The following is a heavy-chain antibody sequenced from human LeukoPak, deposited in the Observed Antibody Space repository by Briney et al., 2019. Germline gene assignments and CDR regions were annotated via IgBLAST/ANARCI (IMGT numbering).Heavy chain of an antibody. CDR2: IYHSGST. Sequence: SETLSLTCAVSGGSISSGGYSWSWIRQPPGKGLEWIGYIYHSGSTYYNPSPKSRVTISVDRSKNQFSLKLSSVTAADTAVYYCARGLITFGGVTSYFDYWGQGTLVTVSS. V-gene: IGHV4-30-2*01. D-gene: IGHD3-16*01. J-gene: IGHJ4*02. CDR3: ARGLITFGGVTSYFDY. CDR1: GGSISSGGYS.